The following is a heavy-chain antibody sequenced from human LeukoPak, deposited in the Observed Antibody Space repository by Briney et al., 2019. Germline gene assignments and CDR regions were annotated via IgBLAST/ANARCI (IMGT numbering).Heavy chain of an antibody. Sequence: PSETLSLTCSVSGVSISSYYWNWIRQPAGKGLEWLGRVFNTGTTNYNPSLKSRVTMSLDTSKSQFSLSLSSVTAADTAIYWCAKSGDFYFGMDIWGQGTTVTVSS. CDR2: VFNTGTT. CDR3: AKSGDFYFGMDI. J-gene: IGHJ6*02. CDR1: GVSISSYY. V-gene: IGHV4-4*07. D-gene: IGHD2-15*01.